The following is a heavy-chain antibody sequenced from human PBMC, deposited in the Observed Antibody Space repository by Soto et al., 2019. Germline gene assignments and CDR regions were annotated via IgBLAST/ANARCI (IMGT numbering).Heavy chain of an antibody. CDR2: ISGPSTDT. CDR1: GFTFSDHY. Sequence: GGSLRLSCVASGFTFSDHYMNWIRRAPGKGLEWISYISGPSTDTNYADSVKGRFTISRDNSKNTLYLQMNSLRAEDTAVYYCAASTPVLRFLEWLWAFDYWGQGTLVTVSS. V-gene: IGHV3-11*06. D-gene: IGHD3-3*01. CDR3: AASTPVLRFLEWLWAFDY. J-gene: IGHJ4*02.